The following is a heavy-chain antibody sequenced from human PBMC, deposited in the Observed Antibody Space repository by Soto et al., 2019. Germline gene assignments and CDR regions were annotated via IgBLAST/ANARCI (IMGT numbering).Heavy chain of an antibody. Sequence: SETLSLTCAVYGGSFSGYYWSWIRQPPGKGLEWIGEINHSGSTNYNPSLKSRVTISVDTSKNQFSLKLSSVTAADTAVYYCARYVDTAMVYDYWGQGTLVTVSS. CDR1: GGSFSGYY. J-gene: IGHJ4*02. CDR2: INHSGST. V-gene: IGHV4-34*01. D-gene: IGHD5-18*01. CDR3: ARYVDTAMVYDY.